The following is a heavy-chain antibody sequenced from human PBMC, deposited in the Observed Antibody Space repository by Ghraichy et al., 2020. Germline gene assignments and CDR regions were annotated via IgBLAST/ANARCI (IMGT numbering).Heavy chain of an antibody. V-gene: IGHV3-23*01. CDR2: ISGSGGST. CDR3: AKEGLGYCSGGSCYRQVPIDY. Sequence: GGSLRLSCAASGFTFSSYAMSWVRQAPGKWLEWVSAISGSGGSTYYADSVKGRFTISRDNSKNTLYLQMNSLRAEDTAVYYCAKEGLGYCSGGSCYRQVPIDYWGQGTLVTVSS. D-gene: IGHD2-15*01. CDR1: GFTFSSYA. J-gene: IGHJ4*02.